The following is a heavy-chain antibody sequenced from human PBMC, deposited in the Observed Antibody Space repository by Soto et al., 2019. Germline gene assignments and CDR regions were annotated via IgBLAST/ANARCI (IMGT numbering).Heavy chain of an antibody. J-gene: IGHJ6*03. CDR1: GFTFSSYA. CDR3: ARDSRPKYGDYAPEEDYYYYYYMDV. Sequence: GGSLRLSCAASGFTFSSYAMHWVRQAPGKGLEYVSAISSNGGSTYYANSVKGRFTISRDNSKNTLYLQMGSLRAEDMAVYYCARDSRPKYGDYAPEEDYYYYYYMDVWGKGTTVTVSS. V-gene: IGHV3-64*01. CDR2: ISSNGGST. D-gene: IGHD4-17*01.